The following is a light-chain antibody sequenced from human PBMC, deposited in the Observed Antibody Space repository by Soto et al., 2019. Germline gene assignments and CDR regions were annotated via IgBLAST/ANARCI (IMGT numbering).Light chain of an antibody. V-gene: IGKV3-20*01. CDR1: QSVSSSY. Sequence: ESVLTQSPGTLSLSPGARAALSCRASQSVSSSYLAWYQQKSGQAPRLLIYAASTRATGIPDRFSGSGSGTDFTLTISRLEPEDFAVYFCQLYGSSPPRYTFGQGTKLEIK. CDR2: AAS. J-gene: IGKJ2*01. CDR3: QLYGSSPPRYT.